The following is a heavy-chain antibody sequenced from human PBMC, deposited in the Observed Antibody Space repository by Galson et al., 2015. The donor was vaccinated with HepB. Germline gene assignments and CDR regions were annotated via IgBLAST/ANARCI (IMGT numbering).Heavy chain of an antibody. CDR2: TSYDGSNK. CDR3: ARERDRSGYHNPYY. Sequence: SLRLSCAASGFTFSSYAMHWVRQAPGKGLEWVALTSYDGSNKYYADSVKGRFTISRDKSKNTLYLQMNSLRPEDTAVYFCARERDRSGYHNPYYWGQGTLVTVSS. D-gene: IGHD3-22*01. J-gene: IGHJ4*02. V-gene: IGHV3-30-3*01. CDR1: GFTFSSYA.